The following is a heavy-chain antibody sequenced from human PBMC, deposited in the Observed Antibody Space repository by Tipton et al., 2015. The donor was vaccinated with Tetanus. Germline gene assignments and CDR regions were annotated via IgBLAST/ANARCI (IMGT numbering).Heavy chain of an antibody. J-gene: IGHJ4*02. Sequence: LRLSCTVSGVSISGYYWSWIRQPAGKGLEWIGRVDRSGTTTYNPSLKGRVTMSLDTSKNQFSLKLASVTAADTAVYFCARANFDFSKKGPFDSWGQGILVIVSA. CDR2: VDRSGTT. CDR3: ARANFDFSKKGPFDS. D-gene: IGHD3-3*01. V-gene: IGHV4-4*07. CDR1: GVSISGYY.